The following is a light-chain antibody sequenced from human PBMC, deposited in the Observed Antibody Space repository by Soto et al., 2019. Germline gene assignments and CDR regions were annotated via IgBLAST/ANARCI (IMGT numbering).Light chain of an antibody. CDR2: DVS. V-gene: IGLV2-11*01. CDR1: SSDVGGYNY. CDR3: QSYDNSLSGSWV. J-gene: IGLJ3*02. Sequence: QSALTQPRSVSGSPGQSVTISCTGTSSDVGGYNYVSWYQQYSGKAPKVMIYDVSKRPSGVPDRFSGSKSGTSASLAINGLQAEDEAHYYCQSYDNSLSGSWVFGGGTKLTVL.